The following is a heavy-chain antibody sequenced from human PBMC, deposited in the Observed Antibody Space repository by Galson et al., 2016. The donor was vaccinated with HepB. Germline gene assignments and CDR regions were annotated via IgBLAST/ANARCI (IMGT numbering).Heavy chain of an antibody. CDR3: ARSFLTTVTNG. D-gene: IGHD4-17*01. CDR2: ISSSSTFI. CDR1: GFTFSSFS. V-gene: IGHV3-21*01. Sequence: SLRLSCATSGFTFSSFSMNWVRQAPGKGLEWVSSISSSSTFIYYADSVKGRFTVSRDNAKNSLYLQMNSLRAEDTAVYYCARSFLTTVTNGWGQGTLVTVS. J-gene: IGHJ4*02.